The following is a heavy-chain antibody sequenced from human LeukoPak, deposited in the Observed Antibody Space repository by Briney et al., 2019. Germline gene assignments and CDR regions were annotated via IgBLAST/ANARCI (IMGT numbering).Heavy chain of an antibody. CDR1: GYTFTGYY. J-gene: IGHJ5*02. Sequence: ASVKVSCKASGYTFTGYYMHWVRQAPGQGLEWKGWINPNSGGTNYAQKFQGRVTMTRDTSISTAYMELSRLRSDDTAVYYCARANYDFWSGYYTRGWFDPWGQGTLVTVSS. CDR2: INPNSGGT. CDR3: ARANYDFWSGYYTRGWFDP. V-gene: IGHV1-2*02. D-gene: IGHD3-3*01.